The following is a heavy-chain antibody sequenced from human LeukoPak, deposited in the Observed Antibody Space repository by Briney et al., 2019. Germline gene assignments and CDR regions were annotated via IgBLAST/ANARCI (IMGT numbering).Heavy chain of an antibody. D-gene: IGHD2-21*01. CDR1: GYTFTSYG. CDR3: ARDQHTGSQKISDY. V-gene: IGHV1-18*01. J-gene: IGHJ4*02. Sequence: ASVKVSCKASGYTFTSYGISWVRQAPGQGLEWMGWISAYNGNTNYAQKLQGRVTMTTDTSTSTAYMELRSLRSDDTAVYFCARDQHTGSQKISDYWGQGTLVTASS. CDR2: ISAYNGNT.